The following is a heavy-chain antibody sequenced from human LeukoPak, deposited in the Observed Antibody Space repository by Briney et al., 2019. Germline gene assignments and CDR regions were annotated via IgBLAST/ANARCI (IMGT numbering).Heavy chain of an antibody. D-gene: IGHD3-10*01. J-gene: IGHJ6*02. CDR1: GFTFSSYS. V-gene: IGHV3-21*04. CDR2: ISSSSSYI. CDR3: AKDMRTGGYYYYGMDV. Sequence: PGGSLRLSCAASGFTFSSYSMNWVRQAPGKGLEWVSSISSSSSYIYYADSVKGRFTISRDNAKNSLYLQMNSLRAEDTALYYCAKDMRTGGYYYYGMDVWGQGTTVTVSS.